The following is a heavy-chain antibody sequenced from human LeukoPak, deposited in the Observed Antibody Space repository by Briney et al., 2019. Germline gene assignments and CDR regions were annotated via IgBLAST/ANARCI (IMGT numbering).Heavy chain of an antibody. CDR1: GFTFSSYA. CDR2: ISGSGGST. D-gene: IGHD6-19*01. V-gene: IGHV3-23*01. CDR3: ARGPPPDYSSGWYGEYYYYYMDV. Sequence: GGSLRLSCAASGFTFSSYAMSWVRQAPGKGLEWVSAISGSGGSTYYADSVKGRFTISRGNSKNTLYLQMNSLRAEDTAVYYCARGPPPDYSSGWYGEYYYYYMDVWGKGTTVTVSS. J-gene: IGHJ6*03.